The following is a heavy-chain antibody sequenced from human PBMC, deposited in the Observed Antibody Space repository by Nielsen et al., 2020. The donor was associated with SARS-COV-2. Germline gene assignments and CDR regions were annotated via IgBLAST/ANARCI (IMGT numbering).Heavy chain of an antibody. J-gene: IGHJ6*02. Sequence: SETLSLTCTVSGGSISSESFYWSWIRQPAGKGLEWIGRIYSSGSANYNPSLKSRVTISVDTSKNQFSLRLSSVTAADTAVYYCARIYSSGWYGMDVWGQGTTVTVSS. CDR2: IYSSGSA. CDR1: GGSISSESFY. CDR3: ARIYSSGWYGMDV. D-gene: IGHD6-19*01. V-gene: IGHV4-61*02.